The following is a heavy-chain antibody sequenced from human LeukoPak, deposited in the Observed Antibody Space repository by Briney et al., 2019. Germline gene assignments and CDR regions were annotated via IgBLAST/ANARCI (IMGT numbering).Heavy chain of an antibody. J-gene: IGHJ4*02. CDR2: ISVRSNYI. D-gene: IGHD3-22*01. CDR3: VRLRRNSDTSGYYYYYDF. Sequence: GGSLRLSCAASGYTFSSFSINWVRRAPGKGLEWVSSISVRSNYIYYADSVRGRFTISRDDARDSLYLQMNSLRAEDTAVYYCVRLRRNSDTSGYYYYYDFWGKGTLVTVSS. CDR1: GYTFSSFS. V-gene: IGHV3-21*01.